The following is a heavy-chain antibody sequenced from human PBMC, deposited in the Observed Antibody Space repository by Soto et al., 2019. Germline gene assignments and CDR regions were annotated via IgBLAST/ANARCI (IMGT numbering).Heavy chain of an antibody. J-gene: IGHJ6*02. Sequence: GSVKVSCKASGYSFTTYGISWVRQAPGQGLEWMGWISGYNGDTNNAQKFQDRVTMTIDRSTTTAYLELRSLTSDDTAVYYCARSVPYYDFCSGYSPYYGMDVWGQGTTVTVSS. CDR1: GYSFTTYG. CDR3: ARSVPYYDFCSGYSPYYGMDV. D-gene: IGHD3-3*01. V-gene: IGHV1-18*01. CDR2: ISGYNGDT.